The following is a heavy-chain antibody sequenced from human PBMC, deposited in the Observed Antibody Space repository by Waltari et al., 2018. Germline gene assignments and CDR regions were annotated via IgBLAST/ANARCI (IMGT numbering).Heavy chain of an antibody. CDR1: GGSISSYY. CDR3: SVGGSGFDY. Sequence: QVQLQESGPGLVKPSETLSLTCTVSGGSISSYYWSWIRQPPGKGLEWIGYIYYSGSTNYNPSLKSRVTISVDTSKNQFSLKLSSVTAADTAVYYCSVGGSGFDYWGQGTLVTVSS. V-gene: IGHV4-59*01. CDR2: IYYSGST. J-gene: IGHJ4*02. D-gene: IGHD3-10*01.